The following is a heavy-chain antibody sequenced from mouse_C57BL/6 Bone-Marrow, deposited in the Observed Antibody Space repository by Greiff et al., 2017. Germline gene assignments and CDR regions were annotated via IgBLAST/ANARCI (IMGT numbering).Heavy chain of an antibody. J-gene: IGHJ4*01. CDR2: IYPGSGST. CDR3: AREGFYYGSSYAMDY. V-gene: IGHV1-55*01. D-gene: IGHD1-1*01. Sequence: QVQLQQPGAELVKPGASVKMSCKASGYTFTSYWITWVKQRPGQGLEWIGDIYPGSGSTNYNEKFKSKATLTVDTSSSTAYMHLSSLTSEDSAVYYWAREGFYYGSSYAMDYWGQGTSVTVSS. CDR1: GYTFTSYW.